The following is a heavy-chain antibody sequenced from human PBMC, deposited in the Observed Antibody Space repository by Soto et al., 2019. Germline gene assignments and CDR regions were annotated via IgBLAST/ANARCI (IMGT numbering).Heavy chain of an antibody. CDR3: ARDRKVGLRYCSSTSCPYYYYYYMDV. CDR2: IYYSGST. V-gene: IGHV4-31*03. CDR1: SGSISSGGYY. D-gene: IGHD2-2*01. J-gene: IGHJ6*03. Sequence: SETLSLTCTFPSGSISSGGYYWSWIRQHPGKGLEWIGYIYYSGSTYYNPSLRSRVTISVDTSKNQFSLKLSSVTAADTAVYYCARDRKVGLRYCSSTSCPYYYYYYMDVWGKGTTVTVSS.